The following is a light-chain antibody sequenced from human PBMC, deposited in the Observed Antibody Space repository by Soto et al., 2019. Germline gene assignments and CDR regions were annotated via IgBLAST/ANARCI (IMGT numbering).Light chain of an antibody. J-gene: IGLJ2*01. V-gene: IGLV2-14*01. CDR1: SSDVGGYNY. CDR3: TSYTITSSLVV. Sequence: QSALTQPASVSGSPGQSITLSCTGTSSDVGGYNYVSWYRQHPGKVPKLMIFDVSNRPSGVSNRFSGSKSGNTASLTISGLQAEDEADYYCTSYTITSSLVVFGGGTKVTVL. CDR2: DVS.